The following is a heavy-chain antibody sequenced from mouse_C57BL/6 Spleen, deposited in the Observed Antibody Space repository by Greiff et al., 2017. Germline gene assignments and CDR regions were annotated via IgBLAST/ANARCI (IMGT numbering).Heavy chain of an antibody. CDR2: INPNNGGT. CDR3: ARGGNYYGSSYYFDY. J-gene: IGHJ2*01. D-gene: IGHD1-1*01. CDR1: GYTFTDYN. Sequence: EVKLQESGPELVKPGASVKMSCKASGYTFTDYNMHWVKQSHGKSLEWIGYINPNNGGTSYNQKFKGKATLTVNKSSSPAYMELRSLTSEDSAVYYCARGGNYYGSSYYFDYWGQGTTLTVSS. V-gene: IGHV1-22*01.